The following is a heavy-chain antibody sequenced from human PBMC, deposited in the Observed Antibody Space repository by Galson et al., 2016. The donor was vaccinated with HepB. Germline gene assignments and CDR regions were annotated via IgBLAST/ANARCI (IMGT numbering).Heavy chain of an antibody. D-gene: IGHD3-16*01. CDR2: ISWTSGAI. Sequence: SLRLSCAASGFTLDDYAMHWFRQSPGKGLEWVAFISWTSGAIFYADSVRGRFTISRDKARNSLYLQMDSLGPEDTAFYHCAKEVAELGSNVWYFDLWGRGTLVTVSS. V-gene: IGHV3-9*01. J-gene: IGHJ2*01. CDR3: AKEVAELGSNVWYFDL. CDR1: GFTLDDYA.